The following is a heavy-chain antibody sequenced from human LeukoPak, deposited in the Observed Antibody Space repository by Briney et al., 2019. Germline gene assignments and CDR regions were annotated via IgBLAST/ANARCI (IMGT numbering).Heavy chain of an antibody. D-gene: IGHD6-19*01. Sequence: PSQTLSLTCTVSGGSISSGGYYWSWIRQPPGKGLEWIGYIYHSGSTYYNPSLKSRVTISVDRSKNQFSLKLSSVTAADTAVYYCARGVAVAGTLVSDAFDIWGQGTMVTVSS. J-gene: IGHJ3*02. CDR3: ARGVAVAGTLVSDAFDI. V-gene: IGHV4-30-2*01. CDR2: IYHSGST. CDR1: GGSISSGGYY.